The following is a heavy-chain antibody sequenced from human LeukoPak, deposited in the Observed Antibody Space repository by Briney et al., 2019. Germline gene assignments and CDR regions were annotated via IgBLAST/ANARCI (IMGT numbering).Heavy chain of an antibody. CDR3: ARGGYSSSWHGGSSYYYYYYMDV. CDR2: INPNSGGT. V-gene: IGHV1-2*02. J-gene: IGHJ6*03. D-gene: IGHD6-13*01. CDR1: GYTFTGYY. Sequence: ASVKVSCKASGYTFTGYYMHWVRQAPGQGLEWMGWINPNSGGTNYAQKFQGRVTMTRDTSTSTAYMELRSLRSDDTAVYYCARGGYSSSWHGGSSYYYYYYMDVWGKGTTVTVSS.